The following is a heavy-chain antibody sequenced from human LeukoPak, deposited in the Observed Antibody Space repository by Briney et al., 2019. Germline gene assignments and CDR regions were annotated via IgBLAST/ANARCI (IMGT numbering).Heavy chain of an antibody. CDR1: GGSICCGDYF. J-gene: IGHJ6*01. CDR2: ICYSGST. Sequence: SLTVSLTCTVSGGSICCGDYFWRWIRQPPEKGLEWIGYICYSGSTYYNPALKSRVTNSVDKTKNQFPLKLSSVTAADTAVYYCARDSPPYSSGWPLGDYYDFGMDVWGGGTTVTVAS. CDR3: ARDSPPYSSGWPLGDYYDFGMDV. D-gene: IGHD6-19*01. V-gene: IGHV4-30-4*01.